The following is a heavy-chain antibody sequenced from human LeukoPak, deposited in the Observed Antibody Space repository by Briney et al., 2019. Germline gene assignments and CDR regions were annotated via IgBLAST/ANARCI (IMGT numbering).Heavy chain of an antibody. D-gene: IGHD6-19*01. J-gene: IGHJ4*02. CDR3: ARGGAYISAVAGTLDY. CDR2: ISSSSSYI. CDR1: GFTFSGYS. V-gene: IGHV3-21*01. Sequence: PGGSLRLSCAASGFTFSGYSMNWVRQAPGKGLEWVSSISSSSSYIYYAGSVKGRFTISRDNAKNSLNLQMNSLRAEDTAVYYCARGGAYISAVAGTLDYWGQGTLVTVSS.